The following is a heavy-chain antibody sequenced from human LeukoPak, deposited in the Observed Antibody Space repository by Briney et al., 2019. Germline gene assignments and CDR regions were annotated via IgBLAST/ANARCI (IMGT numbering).Heavy chain of an antibody. D-gene: IGHD2-2*01. J-gene: IGHJ5*02. CDR1: GYSFTSYW. CDR2: IDPSDSYT. CDR3: ARHRTCRSTSCLNWFDP. V-gene: IGHV5-10-1*01. Sequence: GESLKISCKGSGYSFTSYWISWVRQMPGKGLEWMGRIDPSDSYTNYSPSFQGHVTISADKSISTAYLQWSSLKASDTAMYYCARHRTCRSTSCLNWFDPWGQGTLVTVSS.